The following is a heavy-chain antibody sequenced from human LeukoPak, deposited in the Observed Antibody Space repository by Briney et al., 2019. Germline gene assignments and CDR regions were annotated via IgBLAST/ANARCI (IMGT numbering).Heavy chain of an antibody. CDR2: ISSNGGTT. V-gene: IGHV3-64D*09. Sequence: GGSLRLSCSASGFTFNIYALHWVRQAPGKGLEYVSGISSNGGTTYSADSVKGRFTISRDNSKNTLYLQMSSLRPEDTAVYYCVKDSGSSYYYDHWGQGTLVTVSS. CDR1: GFTFNIYA. J-gene: IGHJ4*02. CDR3: VKDSGSSYYYDH. D-gene: IGHD1-26*01.